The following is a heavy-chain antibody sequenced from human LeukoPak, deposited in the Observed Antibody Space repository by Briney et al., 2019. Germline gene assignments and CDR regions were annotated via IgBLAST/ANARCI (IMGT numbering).Heavy chain of an antibody. CDR2: ISSSVTTI. CDR1: GFTFSDYY. J-gene: IGHJ4*02. V-gene: IGHV3-11*01. CDR3: ARGSEAVAGTTGFDY. Sequence: GRSLRLSWAPSGFTFSDYYMSSIRQAPGKGLEWVSYISSSVTTIYHADSVKGRFTIYRDNDKNSLYLQMNRLRAEDTAVYYCARGSEAVAGTTGFDYWGQGTLVTVSS. D-gene: IGHD6-19*01.